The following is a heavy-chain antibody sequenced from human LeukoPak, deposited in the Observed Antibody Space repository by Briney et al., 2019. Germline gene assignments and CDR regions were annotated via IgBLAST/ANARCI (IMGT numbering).Heavy chain of an antibody. CDR1: GFTFSSYS. V-gene: IGHV3-21*01. J-gene: IGHJ4*02. Sequence: GGSLRLSCAASGFTFSSYSMNWVRLAPGKGLEWVSSISSSSSYIYYADSVKGRFTISRDNAKNSLYLQMNSLRAEDTAVYYCARESSEAFGYWGQGTLVTVSS. CDR2: ISSSSSYI. CDR3: ARESSEAFGY.